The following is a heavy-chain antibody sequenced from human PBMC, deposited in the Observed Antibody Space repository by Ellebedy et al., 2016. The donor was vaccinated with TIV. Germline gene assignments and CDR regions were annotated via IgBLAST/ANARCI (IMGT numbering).Heavy chain of an antibody. V-gene: IGHV4-38-2*02. J-gene: IGHJ4*02. Sequence: SETLSLXCTVSGYSISSGYYWGWIRPPPGKGLEWIGSIYHSGSTYYNPSLKSRVTISVDTSKNQFSLKLSSVTAADTAVYYCARVERYSGYYDGLDYWGQGTLVTVSS. CDR3: ARVERYSGYYDGLDY. CDR1: GYSISSGYY. D-gene: IGHD5-12*01. CDR2: IYHSGST.